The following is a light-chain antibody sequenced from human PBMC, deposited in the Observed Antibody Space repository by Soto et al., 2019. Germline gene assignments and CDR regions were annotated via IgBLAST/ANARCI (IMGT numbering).Light chain of an antibody. J-gene: IGLJ1*01. CDR1: ITDVGAYNY. CDR3: NSYTTMNTYV. CDR2: EVS. Sequence: QSVLSPPSSVCGSPGQSNTISCTGSITDVGAYNYVSWYQQYPGQAPNLLIYEVSRRPSGFSHRFSGSKYVNTASLTISGLQAEDEAHYYCNSYTTMNTYVFGTGTKVTV. V-gene: IGLV2-14*01.